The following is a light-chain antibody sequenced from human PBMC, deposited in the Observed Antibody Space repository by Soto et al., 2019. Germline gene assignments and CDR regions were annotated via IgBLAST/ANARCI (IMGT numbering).Light chain of an antibody. J-gene: IGKJ5*01. CDR3: QQYGNSPIT. CDR2: GTS. Sequence: ESALTQASTTLSLSPEESTPFPSRTSQSVSSNLGWYQQKPGQAPRLLIYGTSSRATGIPDRFSGSGSGTDFTLTISRLEPEDFAVYYCQQYGNSPITFGQGTRLEIK. V-gene: IGKV3-20*01. CDR1: QSVSSN.